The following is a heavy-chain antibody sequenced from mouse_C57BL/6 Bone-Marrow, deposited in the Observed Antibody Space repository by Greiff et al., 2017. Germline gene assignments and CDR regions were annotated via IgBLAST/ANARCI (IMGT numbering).Heavy chain of an antibody. Sequence: VQLQQPGAELVKPGASVKLSCKASGYTFTSYWMHWVKQRPGQGLEWIGMIHPNSGSTNYNEKFKSKATLTVDKSSSTAYMQLSSLTSEDSAVYYCARAGTNYAMDYWGQGTSGTVSS. CDR2: IHPNSGST. D-gene: IGHD2-14*01. V-gene: IGHV1-64*01. J-gene: IGHJ4*01. CDR1: GYTFTSYW. CDR3: ARAGTNYAMDY.